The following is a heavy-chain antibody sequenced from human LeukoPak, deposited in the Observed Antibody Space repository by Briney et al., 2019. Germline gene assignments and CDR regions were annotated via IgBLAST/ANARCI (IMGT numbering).Heavy chain of an antibody. J-gene: IGHJ2*01. CDR1: GGSISSSSDF. CDR2: VHYSGNT. V-gene: IGHV4-39*01. D-gene: IGHD2/OR15-2a*01. Sequence: SETLSLTCTVSGGSISSSSDFWGWIRQPPGKGLECIGNVHYSGNTYYNPSLKSRVTISVDSSRNQFSLKLRSVTAADTAVYYGPSLDNIEYCPSPDCPNWYFDLWGRATLVTVS. CDR3: PSLDNIEYCPSPDCPNWYFDL.